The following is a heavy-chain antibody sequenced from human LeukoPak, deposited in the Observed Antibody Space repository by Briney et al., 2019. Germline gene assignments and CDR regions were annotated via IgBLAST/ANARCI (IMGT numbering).Heavy chain of an antibody. CDR2: INHSGST. J-gene: IGHJ4*02. Sequence: SETLSLTCAVYGGSFSGYYWSWIRQPPGKGLEWIGEINHSGSTNYNPSLKSRVTISVDTSKNQFSLKLSSVTAADTAVYYCAREDPGNSSSDWGQGTLVTVSS. D-gene: IGHD6-13*01. CDR3: AREDPGNSSSD. V-gene: IGHV4-34*01. CDR1: GGSFSGYY.